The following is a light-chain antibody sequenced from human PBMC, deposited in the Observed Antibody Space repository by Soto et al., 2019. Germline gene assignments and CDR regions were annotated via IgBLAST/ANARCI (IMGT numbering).Light chain of an antibody. CDR2: DAY. J-gene: IGKJ5*01. V-gene: IGKV3-11*01. CDR1: QSFRGL. Sequence: EVVLTQSPVTLSLSEGESATLSCRSSQSFRGLLAWYQQKPGQAPRLLIYDAYNRATGIPPRFSGSGSGTDFTLTISSLEPEDSAVYYCQQRHMWPITFGQGTRLESK. CDR3: QQRHMWPIT.